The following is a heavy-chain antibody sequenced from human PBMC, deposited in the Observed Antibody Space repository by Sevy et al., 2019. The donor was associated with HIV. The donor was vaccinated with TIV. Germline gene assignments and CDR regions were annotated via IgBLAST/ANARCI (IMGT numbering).Heavy chain of an antibody. CDR2: MSAKIGNT. J-gene: IGHJ6*02. V-gene: IGHV1-8*01. D-gene: IGHD2-8*02. Sequence: ASVKVSCKTSGYTFTSYDIHWVRQATGQGLERMGWMSAKIGNTGYAQKFQGRVTMTRDTSISTAYMELSSLRSEDTAVYYCARWWGTSYYYYYALDVWGQGTTVTVSS. CDR3: ARWWGTSYYYYYALDV. CDR1: GYTFTSYD.